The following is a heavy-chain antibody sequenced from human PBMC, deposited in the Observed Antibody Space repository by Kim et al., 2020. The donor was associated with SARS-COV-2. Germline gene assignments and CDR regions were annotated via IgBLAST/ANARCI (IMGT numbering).Heavy chain of an antibody. CDR3: ARHASVPVIRHGFDT. Sequence: SETLSLTCTVSGGSVTGYYWSWIRLPPGKGLEWVGYVSTVGTTLYSPSLNSRLILSRDTTKNQISLNLRSVTASDTAFYYCARHASVPVIRHGFDTWGQG. V-gene: IGHV4-4*09. J-gene: IGHJ4*02. CDR2: VSTVGTT. CDR1: GGSVTGYY. D-gene: IGHD6-6*01.